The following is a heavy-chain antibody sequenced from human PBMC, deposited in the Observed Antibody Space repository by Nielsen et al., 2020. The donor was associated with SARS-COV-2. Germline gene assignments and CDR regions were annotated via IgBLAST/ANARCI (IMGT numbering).Heavy chain of an antibody. V-gene: IGHV1-2*04. CDR1: GYTFTGYY. D-gene: IGHD4-11*01. Sequence: ASVKVSCKASGYTFTGYYMHWVRQAPGQGLEWMGWINPNSGGTNYAQKFQGWVTMTRDTSISTAYMELSRLRSDDTAVYYCARVTSDPNYYYYGMDVWGQGTTVTVSS. J-gene: IGHJ6*02. CDR3: ARVTSDPNYYYYGMDV. CDR2: INPNSGGT.